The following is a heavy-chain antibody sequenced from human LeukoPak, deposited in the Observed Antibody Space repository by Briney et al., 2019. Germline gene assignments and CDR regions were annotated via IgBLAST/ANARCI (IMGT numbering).Heavy chain of an antibody. J-gene: IGHJ4*02. V-gene: IGHV4-38-2*02. Sequence: SETLSLTCTVSGYSISSGYYWGWIRQPPGKGLEWIGSIYHSGSTYYNPSLKSRVTISVDTSKSQFSLKLSSVTAADTAVYYCARDLSEQPDYWGQGTLVTVSS. CDR1: GYSISSGYY. CDR2: IYHSGST. D-gene: IGHD6-13*01. CDR3: ARDLSEQPDY.